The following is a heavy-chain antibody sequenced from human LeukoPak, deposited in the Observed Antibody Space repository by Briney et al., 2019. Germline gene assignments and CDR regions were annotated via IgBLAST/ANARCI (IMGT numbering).Heavy chain of an antibody. D-gene: IGHD5-24*01. V-gene: IGHV4-34*01. CDR1: GGSFSGYY. Sequence: PSETLSLTCAVYGGSFSGYYWSWIRQPPGKGLEWIGEINHSGSTNYNPSLKSRVTISVDTSKNQFSLKLSSVTAADTAVYYCAREVRDSYNYFDYWGQGTLVTVSS. CDR3: AREVRDSYNYFDY. J-gene: IGHJ4*02. CDR2: INHSGST.